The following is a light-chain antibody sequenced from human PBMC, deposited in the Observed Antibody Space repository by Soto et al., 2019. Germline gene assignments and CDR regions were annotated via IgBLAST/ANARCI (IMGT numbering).Light chain of an antibody. CDR1: NTDVGQDKS. CDR2: EVT. Sequence: QSALTQPASVSGSRGQSIIISCVGRNTDVGQDKSVSWYQQGPGKAPKLLIFEVTNQPSGVSNRFSGSRSGNTASLTISGLQPDDEGDYFCVSYKDTDTLVFGTGTKVTVL. J-gene: IGLJ1*01. V-gene: IGLV2-14*01. CDR3: VSYKDTDTLV.